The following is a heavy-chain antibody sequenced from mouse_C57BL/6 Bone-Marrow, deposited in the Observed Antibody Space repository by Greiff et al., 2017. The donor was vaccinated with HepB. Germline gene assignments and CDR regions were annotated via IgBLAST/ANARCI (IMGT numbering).Heavy chain of an antibody. CDR3: ARGARGYYAMDY. D-gene: IGHD3-1*01. V-gene: IGHV3-6*01. CDR2: ISYDGSN. Sequence: DVQLQESGPGLVKPSQSLSLTCSVTGYSITSGYYWNWIRQFPGNKLEWMGYISYDGSNNYNPSLKNRISITLDTSKNQFFLKLNSVTTEYTATYYCARGARGYYAMDYWGQGTSVTVSS. CDR1: GYSITSGYY. J-gene: IGHJ4*01.